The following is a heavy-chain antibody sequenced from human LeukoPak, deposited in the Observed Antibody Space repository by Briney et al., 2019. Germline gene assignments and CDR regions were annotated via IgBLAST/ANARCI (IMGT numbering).Heavy chain of an antibody. CDR3: AKDRGGHSWEAFDI. D-gene: IGHD1-26*01. J-gene: IGHJ3*02. V-gene: IGHV3-30*02. CDR1: GFTFSSYG. CDR2: IRYDRSNK. Sequence: PGGPLRLSCAASGFTFSSYGMHWVRQAPGKGLEWVAFIRYDRSNKYYADSVKGRFTISRDNSKNTLYLQMNSLRAEDTAVYYCAKDRGGHSWEAFDIWGQGTMVTVSS.